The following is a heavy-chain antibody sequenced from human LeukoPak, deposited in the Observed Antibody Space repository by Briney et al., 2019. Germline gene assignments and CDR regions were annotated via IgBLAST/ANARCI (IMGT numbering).Heavy chain of an antibody. CDR3: STELRWELPPLDY. J-gene: IGHJ4*02. CDR2: IKSRTDGGTK. D-gene: IGHD1-26*01. CDR1: RFTLSNAC. V-gene: IGHV3-15*01. Sequence: GGTLRLYCAASRFTLSNACMGWLPQAPGKGLEGVGRIKSRTDGGTKDYGTLVKGRFSISRDDSKNTLYLQMNSLKIDDTAVYYCSTELRWELPPLDYWGQGTLVTVSS.